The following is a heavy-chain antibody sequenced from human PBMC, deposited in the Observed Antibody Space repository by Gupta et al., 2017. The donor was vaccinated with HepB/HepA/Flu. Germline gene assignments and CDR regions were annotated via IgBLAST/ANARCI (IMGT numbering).Heavy chain of an antibody. CDR2: ISYDGSNK. CDR1: GFPFRSYA. V-gene: IGHV3-30-3*01. CDR3: RVSDYYYGMDV. Sequence: QVQLVESGGGVVQPGRSLRLSCAASGFPFRSYAMHWVRQAPGKGLEWVAVISYDGSNKYYADSVKGRFTISRDNSKKTLYLQMNSLRAEDTAVYYCRVSDYYYGMDVWGQGTTVTVAS. J-gene: IGHJ6*02.